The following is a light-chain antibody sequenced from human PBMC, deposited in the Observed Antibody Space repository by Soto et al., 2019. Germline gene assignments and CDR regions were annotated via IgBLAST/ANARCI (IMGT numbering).Light chain of an antibody. Sequence: SYELTQPPSVSVSPGQTASITCSGDKLGDKYASWYQQKPGQSPVLVIYQDTWRPSGIPERFSGSNSGNTATLTISGTQAMDEADYYCQAWDSSTVVFAGGTKLTVL. V-gene: IGLV3-1*01. CDR2: QDT. J-gene: IGLJ2*01. CDR1: KLGDKY. CDR3: QAWDSSTVV.